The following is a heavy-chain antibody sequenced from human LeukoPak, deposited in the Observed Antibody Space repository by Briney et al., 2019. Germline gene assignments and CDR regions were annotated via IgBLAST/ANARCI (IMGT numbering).Heavy chain of an antibody. CDR3: ARVRGARDFWSGYYYYYYMDV. D-gene: IGHD3-3*01. V-gene: IGHV4-34*01. CDR2: INHSGST. J-gene: IGHJ6*03. Sequence: PSETLSLTCAVYGGSFSGYYWSWIRQPPGKGLEWIGEINHSGSTNYNPSLKSRVTISADTSKNQFSLKLSSVTAADTAVYYCARVRGARDFWSGYYYYYYMDVWGKGTTVTVSS. CDR1: GGSFSGYY.